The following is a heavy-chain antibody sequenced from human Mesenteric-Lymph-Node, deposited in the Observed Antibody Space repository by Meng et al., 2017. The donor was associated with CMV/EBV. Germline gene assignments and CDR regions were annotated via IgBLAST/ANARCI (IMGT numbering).Heavy chain of an antibody. CDR1: DSVASNSVA. V-gene: IGHV6-1*01. CDR3: AREAAAACRDLFDG. CDR2: LYYRSKWYN. D-gene: IGHD6-13*01. Sequence: DSVASNSVAWNWIRQSPARGLEWLGRLYYRSKWYNDNAVYEKSRIAIIPDTSKNQFSLQLKSVTPEDTAVYYCAREAAAACRDLFDGWGQGTLVTVSS. J-gene: IGHJ4*02.